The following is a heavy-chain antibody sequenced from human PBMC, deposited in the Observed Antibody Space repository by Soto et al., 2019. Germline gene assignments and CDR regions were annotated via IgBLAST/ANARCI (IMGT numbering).Heavy chain of an antibody. CDR1: VFTFRSYG. CDR2: ISYDGSNK. J-gene: IGHJ4*02. CDR3: AKSGSIAAAALDY. D-gene: IGHD6-13*01. Sequence: SLRLSFAASVFTFRSYGMHWFRQAPGKGLEWVAVISYDGSNKYYADSVKGRFTISRDNSKNTLYLQMNSLRAEDTAVYYCAKSGSIAAAALDYWGQGTLVTVSS. V-gene: IGHV3-30*18.